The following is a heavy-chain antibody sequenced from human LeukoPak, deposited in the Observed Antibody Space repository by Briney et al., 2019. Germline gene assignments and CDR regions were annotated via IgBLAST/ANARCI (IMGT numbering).Heavy chain of an antibody. CDR3: ARVRGIAAAGLYNWFDP. Sequence: ASVKVSCKASGYTFTGYYMHWARQAPGQGLEWMGWINPNSGGTNYAQKFQGRVTMTRDTSISTAYMELSRLRSDDTAVYYCARVRGIAAAGLYNWFDPWGQGTLVTVSS. CDR2: INPNSGGT. D-gene: IGHD6-13*01. J-gene: IGHJ5*02. V-gene: IGHV1-2*02. CDR1: GYTFTGYY.